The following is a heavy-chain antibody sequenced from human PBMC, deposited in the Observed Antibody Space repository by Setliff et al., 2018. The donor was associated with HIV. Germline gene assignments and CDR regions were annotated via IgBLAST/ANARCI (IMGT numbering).Heavy chain of an antibody. V-gene: IGHV4-61*10. J-gene: IGHJ4*02. CDR2: VYYTGST. CDR3: ARGNRVFDY. D-gene: IGHD3-3*01. Sequence: SETLSLTCTVSGGSINSGAYLWAWIRQPAGKGLEYIGYVYYTGSTNYNPSLKNRVTISIDTSKNQFSLKLRSVTAADTAVYYCARGNRVFDYWGQGALVTVSS. CDR1: GGSINSGAYL.